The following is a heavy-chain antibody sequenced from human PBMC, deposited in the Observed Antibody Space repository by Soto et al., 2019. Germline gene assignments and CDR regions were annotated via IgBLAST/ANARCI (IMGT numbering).Heavy chain of an antibody. D-gene: IGHD3-3*01. Sequence: SETLSLTCIVSGGSISSYYWSWIRQPPGKGLEWIGYIYYSGSTNYNPSLKSRVTISVDTSKNQFPLKLSSVTAADTAVYYCARVLFGRGNWFDPWGQGTLVTVSS. V-gene: IGHV4-59*01. J-gene: IGHJ5*02. CDR2: IYYSGST. CDR3: ARVLFGRGNWFDP. CDR1: GGSISSYY.